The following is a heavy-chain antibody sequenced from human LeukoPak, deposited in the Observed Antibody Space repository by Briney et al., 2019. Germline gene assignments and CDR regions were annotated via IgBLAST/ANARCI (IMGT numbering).Heavy chain of an antibody. CDR2: IYYSGST. CDR1: GGSISSYY. V-gene: IGHV4-59*08. D-gene: IGHD3-16*02. CDR3: ARTTYYYDYVWGSYRPSDYYYYMDV. J-gene: IGHJ6*03. Sequence: SETLSLTCTVSGGSISSYYWSWIRQPPGKGLEWIGYIYYSGSTNYNPSLKSRVTISVDTSKNQFSLKLSSVTAADTAVYYCARTTYYYDYVWGSYRPSDYYYYMDVWGKGTTVTVSS.